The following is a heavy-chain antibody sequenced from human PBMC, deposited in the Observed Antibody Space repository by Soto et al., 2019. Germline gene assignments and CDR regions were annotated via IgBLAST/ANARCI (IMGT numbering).Heavy chain of an antibody. V-gene: IGHV3-74*01. CDR1: EFTFSSYW. CDR3: GRGLRYLYGVDV. CDR2: INGDGSTT. D-gene: IGHD3-10*01. J-gene: IGHJ6*02. Sequence: GGSLRLSCAASEFTFSSYWMHWVRQPPGKGLVWVSRINGDGSTTNYADTVKGRFTISRDNAKNTLYLQINSLRAEDTAVCYCGRGLRYLYGVDVWGQGTTVTVSS.